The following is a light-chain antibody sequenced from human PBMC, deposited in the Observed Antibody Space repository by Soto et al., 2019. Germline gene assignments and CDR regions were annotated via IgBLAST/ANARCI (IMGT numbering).Light chain of an antibody. J-gene: IGKJ5*01. CDR3: QQRSNWPPIT. CDR2: DAS. Sequence: IVMAQSAGTLSFSPGERATLSCRASQSVSSYLAWYQQKPGQAPRLLIYDASNRATGIPARFSGSGSGTDFTLTISSLEPEDFAVYYCQQRSNWPPITFGQGTRLEIK. V-gene: IGKV3-11*01. CDR1: QSVSSY.